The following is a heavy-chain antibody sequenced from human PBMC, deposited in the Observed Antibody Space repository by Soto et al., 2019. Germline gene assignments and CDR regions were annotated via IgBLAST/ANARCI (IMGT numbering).Heavy chain of an antibody. V-gene: IGHV3-23*01. CDR1: GFTFSSYV. D-gene: IGHD3-10*01. J-gene: IGHJ4*02. CDR2: ISGGGGST. Sequence: GGSLRLSCEASGFTFSSYVISWVRQAPGKGLEWVSTISGGGGSTYYADSVKGRFTISRDNSKNMVYLQMNSLRAVDTAVYYWAKDVREQWFGELSGWGQGTLGTVS. CDR3: AKDVREQWFGELSG.